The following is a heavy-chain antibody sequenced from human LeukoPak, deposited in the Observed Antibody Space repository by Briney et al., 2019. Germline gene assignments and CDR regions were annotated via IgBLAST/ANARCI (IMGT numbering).Heavy chain of an antibody. J-gene: IGHJ5*02. V-gene: IGHV1-2*02. Sequence: ASVKVSCKAAGYTFTGYYMHWVRQAPGQGLEWMGWINPNSGGTNYAQKFQGRVTMTSDTSISTAYMELSRLRYDDTAVYYCASARWAEAGTRWFDRWGQGTLVTVSS. D-gene: IGHD6-13*01. CDR1: GYTFTGYY. CDR3: ASARWAEAGTRWFDR. CDR2: INPNSGGT.